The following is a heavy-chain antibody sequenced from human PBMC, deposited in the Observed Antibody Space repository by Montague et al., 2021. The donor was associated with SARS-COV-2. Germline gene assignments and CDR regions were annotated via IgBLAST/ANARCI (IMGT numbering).Heavy chain of an antibody. V-gene: IGHV4-39*07. CDR1: GGSISYCCYF. CDR3: GSDTTAYCRFDS. J-gene: IGHJ4*02. CDR2: IYYSGTT. Sequence: SETLSLTCTVSGGSISYCCYFWNWIRQRPGKGLEWIVTIYYSGTTHYNPSLRSRVTISLDTSKNQLSLRLTSVTAADTAFYYCGSDTTAYCRFDSWGRGTLVTVSS. D-gene: IGHD3-9*01.